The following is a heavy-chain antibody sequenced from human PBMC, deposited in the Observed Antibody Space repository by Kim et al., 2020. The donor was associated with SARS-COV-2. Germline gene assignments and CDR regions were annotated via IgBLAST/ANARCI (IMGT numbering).Heavy chain of an antibody. V-gene: IGHV3-49*04. CDR3: TRKPSNWRDAFDI. J-gene: IGHJ3*02. Sequence: GGSLRLSCTASGFTFGDYAMSWVRQAPGKGLEWVGFIRSKAYGGTTEYAASVKGRFTISRDDSKSIAYLQMNSLKTEDTAVYYCTRKPSNWRDAFDIWGQGTMVTVSS. D-gene: IGHD1-20*01. CDR2: IRSKAYGGTT. CDR1: GFTFGDYA.